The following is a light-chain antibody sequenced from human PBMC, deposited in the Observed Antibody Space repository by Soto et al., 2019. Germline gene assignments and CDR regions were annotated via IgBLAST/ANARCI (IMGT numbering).Light chain of an antibody. J-gene: IGKJ1*01. Sequence: EIVLTQSPGTLSLSPGEGATLSCRASQNVGNNLAWYQQKPGQAPRLLIQDASTRATGIPARFSGSGSGTEFTLTISSLQPEDFAVYYCQQSNIFPPMFGRGTKVDIK. CDR1: QNVGNN. CDR3: QQSNIFPPM. CDR2: DAS. V-gene: IGKV3-15*01.